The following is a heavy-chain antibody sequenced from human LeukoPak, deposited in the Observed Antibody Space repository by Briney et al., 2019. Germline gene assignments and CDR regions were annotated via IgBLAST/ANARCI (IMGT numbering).Heavy chain of an antibody. V-gene: IGHV4-34*01. CDR3: ARGRYCSSTSCFSTYRNWFDP. CDR1: GGSFSGYY. J-gene: IGHJ5*02. CDR2: INHSGST. Sequence: SETLSLTCAVYGGSFSGYYWSWIRQPPGKGLEWIGEINHSGSTNYNPSLKSRVTMSVDTSKNQFSLKLSSVTAADTAVYYCARGRYCSSTSCFSTYRNWFDPWGQGTLVTVSS. D-gene: IGHD2-2*01.